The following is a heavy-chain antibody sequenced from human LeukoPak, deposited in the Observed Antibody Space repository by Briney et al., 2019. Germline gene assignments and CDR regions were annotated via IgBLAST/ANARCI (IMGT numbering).Heavy chain of an antibody. V-gene: IGHV3-7*01. J-gene: IGHJ4*02. CDR3: ARGWDTMIVVVTSPLFDY. D-gene: IGHD3-22*01. CDR1: GFTFSSYW. CDR2: IKQDGSEK. Sequence: GGSLRLSCAASGFTFSSYWMSWVRQAPGKGLEWVANIKQDGSEKYYVDSVKGRFTISRDNAKNSLYLQMNSLRAEDTAVYYCARGWDTMIVVVTSPLFDYWGQGTLVTVSS.